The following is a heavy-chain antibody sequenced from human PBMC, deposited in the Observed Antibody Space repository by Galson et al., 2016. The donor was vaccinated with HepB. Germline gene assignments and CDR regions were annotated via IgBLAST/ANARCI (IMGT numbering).Heavy chain of an antibody. D-gene: IGHD5-12*01. V-gene: IGHV3-21*01. CDR2: ITSRSNYI. CDR1: GFSFSSHS. Sequence: SLRLSCAASGFSFSSHSMNWIRQAPGKGLEWVSSITSRSNYIHYADSVKGRITISRDNAKKSLYLQMNSRRVEDTAMYYFARDVSGYSGVQWGQGTLVTVS. CDR3: ARDVSGYSGVQ. J-gene: IGHJ4*02.